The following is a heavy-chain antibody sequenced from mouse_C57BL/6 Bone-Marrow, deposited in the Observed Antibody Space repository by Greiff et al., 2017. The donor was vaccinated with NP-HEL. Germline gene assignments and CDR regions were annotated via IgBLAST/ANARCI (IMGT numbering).Heavy chain of an antibody. D-gene: IGHD4-1*01. CDR1: GFSLTSYG. J-gene: IGHJ4*01. Sequence: QVQLQQSGPGLVQPSQSLSITCTVSGFSLTSYGVHWVRQSPGTGLEWLGVIWSGGSTAYNAAFISRLSISKDNSKSQVFFKMNSLQADDTAIYYCARIPNWESAMDYWGQGTSVTVSS. V-gene: IGHV2-2*01. CDR2: IWSGGST. CDR3: ARIPNWESAMDY.